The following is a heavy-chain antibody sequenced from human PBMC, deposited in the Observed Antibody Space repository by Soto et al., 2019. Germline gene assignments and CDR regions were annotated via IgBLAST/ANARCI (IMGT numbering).Heavy chain of an antibody. CDR3: ARRAMADHFFDY. CDR2: IYHSGST. CDR1: GRSISSGGYS. V-gene: IGHV4-30-2*02. Sequence: SETLSLTCAVSGRSISSGGYSWSWIRQPPGKGLEWIGYIYHSGSTYYNPSLKSRVTISVDTSKNQFSLKLSSVTAADTAVYYCARRAMADHFFDYWGQGTLVTVSS. J-gene: IGHJ4*02.